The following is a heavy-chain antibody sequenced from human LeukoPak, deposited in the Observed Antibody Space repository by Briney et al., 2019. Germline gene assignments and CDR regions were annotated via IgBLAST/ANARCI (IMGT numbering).Heavy chain of an antibody. CDR2: ISTSRVNTI. CDR1: GFTFSDYS. J-gene: IGHJ4*02. V-gene: IGHV3-11*01. D-gene: IGHD6-19*01. Sequence: GGSLRLSCAASGFTFSDYSMTWIRQAPGKGLECVSHISTSRVNTILYVDSVKGRFTISRDNSKNTLYLQMNSLRAEDTAVYYCARTSSGWPFDYWGQGTLVTVSS. CDR3: ARTSSGWPFDY.